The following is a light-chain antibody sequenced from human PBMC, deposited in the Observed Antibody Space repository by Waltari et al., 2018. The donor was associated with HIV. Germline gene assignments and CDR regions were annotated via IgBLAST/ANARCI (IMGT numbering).Light chain of an antibody. CDR2: DVF. Sequence: QSSLTQPASVSGSPGQSITISCTGTSNDVGGFNYVSWYQQHPSEPPKLLIYDVFSLPSGLSYPFSVSKSGNTAFLTISGLRSEDEADYYCSSYTITRTLVFGGGTRLTVL. J-gene: IGLJ2*01. V-gene: IGLV2-14*03. CDR1: SNDVGGFNY. CDR3: SSYTITRTLV.